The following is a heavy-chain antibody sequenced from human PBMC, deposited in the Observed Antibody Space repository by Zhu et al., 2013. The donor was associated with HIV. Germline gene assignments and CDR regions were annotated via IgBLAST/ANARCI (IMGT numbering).Heavy chain of an antibody. D-gene: IGHD3-22*01. J-gene: IGHJ6*02. V-gene: IGHV1-69*06. CDR1: GGTFSSYS. Sequence: QVQLVQSGAEVKKSGSSVKVSCKASGGTFSSYSIGWVRQAPGQGLEWMGGIIPIVGSANYAQKFQGRVTITADKSTSTAYMELSSLRSEDTAVYYCARRGLDYYDSSGYYPAYYYYGMDVWGQGP. CDR2: IIPIVGSA. CDR3: ARRGLDYYDSSGYYPAYYYYGMDV.